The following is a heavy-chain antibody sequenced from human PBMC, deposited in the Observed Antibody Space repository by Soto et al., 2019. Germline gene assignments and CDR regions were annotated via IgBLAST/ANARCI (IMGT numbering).Heavy chain of an antibody. V-gene: IGHV4-4*02. CDR1: GGSISSSNW. J-gene: IGHJ6*02. Sequence: PSETLSLTCAFSGGSISSSNWWSWVRQPPGKGLEWIGEIYHSGSTNYNPSLKSRVTISVDKSKNQFSLKLSFVTAADTAVYYCARSREYQLLPRAWYYGMDVWGQGTTVTVSS. CDR2: IYHSGST. D-gene: IGHD2-2*01. CDR3: ARSREYQLLPRAWYYGMDV.